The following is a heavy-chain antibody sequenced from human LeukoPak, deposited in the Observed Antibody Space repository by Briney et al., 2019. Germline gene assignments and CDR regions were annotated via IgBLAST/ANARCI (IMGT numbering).Heavy chain of an antibody. CDR2: VYYSGST. Sequence: SETLSLTCTVSGGSISSSDHYWAWIRQPPGKGLEWIGSVYYSGSTHYIPSLKSRVIISVDTSKNQFSLKLSSVTAADTAVYYCAREHGFLYYYYGMDVWGQGTTVTVSS. CDR3: AREHGFLYYYYGMDV. V-gene: IGHV4-39*02. CDR1: GGSISSSDHY. J-gene: IGHJ6*02. D-gene: IGHD3-10*01.